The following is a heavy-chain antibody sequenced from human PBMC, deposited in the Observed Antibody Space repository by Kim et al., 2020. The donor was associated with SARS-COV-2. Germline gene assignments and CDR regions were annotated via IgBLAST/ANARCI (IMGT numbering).Heavy chain of an antibody. V-gene: IGHV3-33*05. CDR2: ISYDGSNK. Sequence: GGSLRLSCAASGFTFSSYGMHWVRQAPGKGLEWVAVISYDGSNKYYADSVKGRFTISRDNSKNTLYLQMNSLRAEDTAVYYCASWGTYYYYGMDVWGQGTTVTVSS. CDR1: GFTFSSYG. J-gene: IGHJ6*02. CDR3: ASWGTYYYYGMDV. D-gene: IGHD3-16*01.